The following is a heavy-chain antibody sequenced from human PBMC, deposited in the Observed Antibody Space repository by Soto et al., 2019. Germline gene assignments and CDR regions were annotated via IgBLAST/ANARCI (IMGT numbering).Heavy chain of an antibody. CDR2: ISGRGGST. CDR1: GFIFSDYS. J-gene: IGHJ4*02. CDR3: ARSSGDTWEQYYFDY. D-gene: IGHD1-1*01. V-gene: IGHV3-23*01. Sequence: EVQLLESGGGLVLPGGSLRLPCAASGFIFSDYSMSWVRQAPGKGLEWVSGISGRGGSTYYADSVKGRFTISRDSSRNTLFLQMNSLRAEDTALYFCARSSGDTWEQYYFDYWGQGTLVPVSS.